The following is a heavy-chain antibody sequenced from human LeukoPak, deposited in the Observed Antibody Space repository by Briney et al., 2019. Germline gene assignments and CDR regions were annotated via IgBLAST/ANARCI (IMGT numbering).Heavy chain of an antibody. Sequence: SVKVSCKASGYTFTSYAISWVRQAPGQGLEWMGGIIPIFGTANYAQKFQGRVTITTDESTSTAYMELSSLRSEDTAVYYCAREAPVLWFGELAVRTNWFDPWGQGTLVTVSS. D-gene: IGHD3-10*01. J-gene: IGHJ5*02. CDR1: GYTFTSYA. CDR2: IIPIFGTA. CDR3: AREAPVLWFGELAVRTNWFDP. V-gene: IGHV1-69*05.